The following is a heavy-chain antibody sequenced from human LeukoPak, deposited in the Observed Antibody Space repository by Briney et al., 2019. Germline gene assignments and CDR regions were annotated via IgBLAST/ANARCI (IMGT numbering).Heavy chain of an antibody. J-gene: IGHJ5*02. D-gene: IGHD1-26*01. Sequence: GRSLRLSCAASGFIFSSYGMHWVRQAPGKGLEWVAVIRYDGSNKYYADSVKGRFTISRDNSKNTLYLQMNSLRAEDTAVYYCARVDSGNFNWFDPWGQGTMVTVSS. CDR3: ARVDSGNFNWFDP. V-gene: IGHV3-33*01. CDR1: GFIFSSYG. CDR2: IRYDGSNK.